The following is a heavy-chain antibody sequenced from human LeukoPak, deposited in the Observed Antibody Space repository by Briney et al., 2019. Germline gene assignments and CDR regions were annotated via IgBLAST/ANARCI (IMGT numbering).Heavy chain of an antibody. CDR2: VYHSGST. CDR3: AREAYCGGDCYSWADDAFDI. CDR1: GDDISSSNW. Sequence: PSGTLSLTCSVSGDDISSSNWWTWVRQPPQKGLEWIGEVYHSGSTYYNPSLKSRVTISVDTSKNQFSLKLSSVTAADTAVYYCAREAYCGGDCYSWADDAFDIWGQGTMVTVPS. V-gene: IGHV4-4*02. D-gene: IGHD2-21*02. J-gene: IGHJ3*02.